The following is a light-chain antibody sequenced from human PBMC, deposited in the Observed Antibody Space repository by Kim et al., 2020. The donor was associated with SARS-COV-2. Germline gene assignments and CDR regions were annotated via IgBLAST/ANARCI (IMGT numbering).Light chain of an antibody. V-gene: IGKV1-6*01. CDR1: QYIRND. CDR2: GAS. Sequence: AIRMTQSPSSLSASVGDRVTITCRASQYIRNDLGWYQQRPWEAPKLLIYGASNLESGVPSRFSGSESGTDFTLTISSLHPEDFATYYCLQDYDYPRTFGQGTKLEI. J-gene: IGKJ2*01. CDR3: LQDYDYPRT.